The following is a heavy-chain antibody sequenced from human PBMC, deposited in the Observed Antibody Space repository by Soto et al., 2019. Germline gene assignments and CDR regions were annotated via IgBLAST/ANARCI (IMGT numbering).Heavy chain of an antibody. Sequence: PGGSLRLSCAASGFTFSSYAMSWVRQAPGKGLEWVSAISGSGGSTYYADSVKGRFTISRDNSKNTLYLQMNSLRPEDTAVYYCAKGYDFWSGYPGAPVGLFGYWGQGTLVTVSS. J-gene: IGHJ4*02. CDR2: ISGSGGST. CDR1: GFTFSSYA. CDR3: AKGYDFWSGYPGAPVGLFGY. D-gene: IGHD3-3*01. V-gene: IGHV3-23*01.